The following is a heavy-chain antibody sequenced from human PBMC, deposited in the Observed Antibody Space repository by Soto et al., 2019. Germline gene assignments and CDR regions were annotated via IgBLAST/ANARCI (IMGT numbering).Heavy chain of an antibody. CDR3: DNGVALDY. CDR1: GFTFSNYW. Sequence: EAQLVESGGGLVQPGGSLRLSCVTSGFTFSNYWVTWVRQAPGKGLEWVANIKEDGGEKYYGGSVKGRFTVYRDNSRKLEKLQPNSLRAEDTADYSCDNGVALDYWGQGTLVIVSS. V-gene: IGHV3-7*01. J-gene: IGHJ4*02. D-gene: IGHD2-8*01. CDR2: IKEDGGEK.